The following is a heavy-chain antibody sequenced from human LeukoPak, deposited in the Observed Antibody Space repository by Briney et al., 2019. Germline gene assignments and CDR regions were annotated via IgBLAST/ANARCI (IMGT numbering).Heavy chain of an antibody. V-gene: IGHV4-59*01. CDR2: IYYSGST. Sequence: SETLSLTCTVSGGSISRYYWSWIRQPPGKGLEWIGYIYYSGSTNYNPSLKSRVTVSADTSKNQFSLKLSSVTAADTAVYYCARGEYQLLPFDYWGQGTLVTVSS. D-gene: IGHD2-2*01. CDR3: ARGEYQLLPFDY. J-gene: IGHJ4*02. CDR1: GGSISRYY.